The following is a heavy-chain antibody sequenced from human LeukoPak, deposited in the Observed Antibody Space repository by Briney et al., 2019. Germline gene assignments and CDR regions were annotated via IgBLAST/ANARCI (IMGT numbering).Heavy chain of an antibody. V-gene: IGHV3-11*01. Sequence: GGSLRLSCAASGFTFSDYYMSWIRQAPGKGLGWVSYISSSGSTIYYADSVKGRFTISRDNAKNSLYLQMNSLRAEDTAVYYCARGLPYYYGSGSRLGDYFDYWGQGTLVTVSS. CDR3: ARGLPYYYGSGSRLGDYFDY. J-gene: IGHJ4*02. CDR1: GFTFSDYY. CDR2: ISSSGSTI. D-gene: IGHD3-10*01.